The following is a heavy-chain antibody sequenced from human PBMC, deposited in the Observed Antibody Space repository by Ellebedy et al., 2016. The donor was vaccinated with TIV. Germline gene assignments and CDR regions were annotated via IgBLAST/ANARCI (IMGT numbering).Heavy chain of an antibody. J-gene: IGHJ6*02. D-gene: IGHD4-17*01. V-gene: IGHV3-7*04. CDR1: GFTFSTYW. CDR3: ARLNDYGDLSSPTRIYYYGMDV. CDR2: IKKDGREK. Sequence: GESLNISCAASGFTFSTYWMSWVRQAPGKGLEWVANIKKDGREKYYVDSVKGRFSISRDNAKNSLSLQMNSLRDEDTAGYYCARLNDYGDLSSPTRIYYYGMDVWGQGTTVTGSS.